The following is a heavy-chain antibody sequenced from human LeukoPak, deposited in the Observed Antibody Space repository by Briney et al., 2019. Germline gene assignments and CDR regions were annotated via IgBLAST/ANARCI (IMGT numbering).Heavy chain of an antibody. V-gene: IGHV3-53*01. D-gene: IGHD3-10*01. CDR2: IYSGETT. J-gene: IGHJ3*02. Sequence: GGSLRLACAASGLTVSSNYMTWVRQAQGTGPEWVSLIYSGETTYYADSVKGRFTISRDTSQNTLYLQMNRLRVEDTAVYYCARISGGSFDIWGQGTTVTVYS. CDR1: GLTVSSNY. CDR3: ARISGGSFDI.